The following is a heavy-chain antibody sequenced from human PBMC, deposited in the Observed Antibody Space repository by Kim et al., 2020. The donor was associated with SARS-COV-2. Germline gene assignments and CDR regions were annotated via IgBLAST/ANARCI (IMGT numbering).Heavy chain of an antibody. CDR2: IYYSGST. Sequence: SETLSLTCTVSGGSISSYYWSWIRQPPGKGLEWIGYIYYSGSTNYNPSLKSRVTISVDTSKNQFSLKLSSVTAADTAVYYCAGTLESGPATDTDAFDIWGQGTMVTVSS. J-gene: IGHJ3*02. V-gene: IGHV4-59*01. D-gene: IGHD3-10*01. CDR1: GGSISSYY. CDR3: AGTLESGPATDTDAFDI.